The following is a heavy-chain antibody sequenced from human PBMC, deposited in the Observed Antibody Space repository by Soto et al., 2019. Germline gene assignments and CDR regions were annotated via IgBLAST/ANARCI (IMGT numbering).Heavy chain of an antibody. Sequence: GGSLRLSCAASGFTVSSNYMSWVRQAPGKGLEWVSVIYSGGSTYYADSVKGRFTISRDNSKNTLYLQMNSLRAEDTAVYYCARSGYCSGGSCAEYFQHWGQGTLVTVSS. CDR3: ARSGYCSGGSCAEYFQH. CDR2: IYSGGST. V-gene: IGHV3-66*01. J-gene: IGHJ1*01. D-gene: IGHD2-15*01. CDR1: GFTVSSNY.